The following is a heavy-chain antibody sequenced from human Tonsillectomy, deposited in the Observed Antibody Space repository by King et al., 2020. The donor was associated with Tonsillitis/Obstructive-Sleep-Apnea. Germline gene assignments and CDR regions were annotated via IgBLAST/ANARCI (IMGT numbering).Heavy chain of an antibody. J-gene: IGHJ6*03. CDR3: ARDRHGITIFGVVPYYYYYMDV. V-gene: IGHV3-7*01. CDR1: GFTFSSYW. Sequence: VQLVESGGGLVQPGGSLRLSCAASGFTFSSYWMSWVRQAPGKGLEWVANIKQDGSEKYYVDSVKGRFTISRDNAKNSLYLQMNSLRAEDTAVYYCARDRHGITIFGVVPYYYYYMDVWGKGTTVTVSS. CDR2: IKQDGSEK. D-gene: IGHD3-3*01.